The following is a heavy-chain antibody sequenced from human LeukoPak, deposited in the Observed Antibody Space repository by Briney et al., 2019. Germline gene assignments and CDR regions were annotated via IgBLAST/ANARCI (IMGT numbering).Heavy chain of an antibody. D-gene: IGHD3-9*01. V-gene: IGHV3-48*02. J-gene: IGHJ3*02. CDR2: ISSSSNTI. CDR3: ASGRGRYFDWFRDAFDI. Sequence: GGSLRLSCAASGFTFSIYGMNWVRQAPGKGLEWVSYISSSSNTIYYADSVKGRFTISRDNAKDSLYLQMNSLRDEDTAAYYCASGRGRYFDWFRDAFDIWGQGTMVTVSS. CDR1: GFTFSIYG.